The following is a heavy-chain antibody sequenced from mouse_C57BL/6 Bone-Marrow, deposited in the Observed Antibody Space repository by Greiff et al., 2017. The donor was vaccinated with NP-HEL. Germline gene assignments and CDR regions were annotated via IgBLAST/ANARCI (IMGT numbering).Heavy chain of an antibody. Sequence: VQLQQPGTELVKPGASVKLSCKASGYTFTSYWMHWVKQRPGQGLEWIGMIHPNSGSTNYNEKFKSKATLTVDTSSSTANMQLSSLTSEDSAVYYCARWPANYYGITWFAYWGQGTLVTVSA. J-gene: IGHJ3*01. CDR2: IHPNSGST. D-gene: IGHD1-1*01. CDR3: ARWPANYYGITWFAY. CDR1: GYTFTSYW. V-gene: IGHV1-64*01.